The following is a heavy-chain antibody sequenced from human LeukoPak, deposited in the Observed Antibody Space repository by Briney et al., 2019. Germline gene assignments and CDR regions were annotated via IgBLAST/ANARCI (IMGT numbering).Heavy chain of an antibody. CDR1: GGTFSSYA. CDR3: AVIWFGELLDIPVVDY. Sequence: GASVKVFCKASGGTFSSYAISWARQAPGQGLEWMGRVIPILGIANYAQKFQGRVTITADKSTSTAYMELSSLRSEDTAVYYCAVIWFGELLDIPVVDYWGQGTLVTVSS. CDR2: VIPILGIA. J-gene: IGHJ4*02. V-gene: IGHV1-69*04. D-gene: IGHD3-10*01.